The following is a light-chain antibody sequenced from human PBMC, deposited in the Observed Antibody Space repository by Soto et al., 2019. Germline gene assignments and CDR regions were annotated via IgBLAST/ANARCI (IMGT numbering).Light chain of an antibody. Sequence: IQIPQSPSPLSASFVDVVTITFQSSQDISNYLNWYQQKPGEAPKLLIYDVFNLEPGIPSRFSGSGSGTDFTFTISNLQPEDIATYYCQQYDNLPTFGQGTRLEIK. V-gene: IGKV1-33*01. CDR3: QQYDNLPT. CDR2: DVF. J-gene: IGKJ5*01. CDR1: QDISNY.